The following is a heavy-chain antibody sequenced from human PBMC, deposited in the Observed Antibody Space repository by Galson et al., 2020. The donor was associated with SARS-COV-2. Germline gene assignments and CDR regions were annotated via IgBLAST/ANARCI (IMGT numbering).Heavy chain of an antibody. D-gene: IGHD3-22*01. J-gene: IGHJ5*02. CDR3: ARGYYDSSGFLDP. Sequence: GALVKVSCKASGGTFTNYAISWVRQAPGQGLEWMGAIIPVFGTINYAQKFQDRVTITADVSTSIAYMELNSLRSEDTAMYYCARGYYDSSGFLDPWGQGTQVTVSS. V-gene: IGHV1-69*13. CDR1: GGTFTNYA. CDR2: IIPVFGTI.